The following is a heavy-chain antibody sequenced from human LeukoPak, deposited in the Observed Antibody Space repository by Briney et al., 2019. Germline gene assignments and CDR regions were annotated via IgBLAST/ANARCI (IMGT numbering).Heavy chain of an antibody. CDR2: IYSGGST. V-gene: IGHV3-66*01. J-gene: IGHJ4*02. D-gene: IGHD5-24*01. Sequence: GGSLRLSCAASGFTVSSNYMSWVRQAPGKGLEWVSVIYSGGSTYYADSVKGRFTISRDNSKNTLYLQMNSLRAEDTAVYYCAREMATRYYFDYWGQGTLVTVSS. CDR3: AREMATRYYFDY. CDR1: GFTVSSNY.